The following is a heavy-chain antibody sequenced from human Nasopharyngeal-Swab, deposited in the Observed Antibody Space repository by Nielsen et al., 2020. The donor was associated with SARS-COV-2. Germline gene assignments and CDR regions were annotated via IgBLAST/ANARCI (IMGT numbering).Heavy chain of an antibody. J-gene: IGHJ4*02. CDR1: GFTVSSNY. CDR3: AREYRNRG. V-gene: IGHV3-53*01. Sequence: GESLKISCAASGFTVSSNYMSWVRQAPGKGLEWVSVIYSGGSTYYADSVKGRFTISRDNSKNTLYLQMNSLRAEETAVYYCAREYRNRGWGQGTLVTVSS. CDR2: IYSGGST. D-gene: IGHD3-10*01.